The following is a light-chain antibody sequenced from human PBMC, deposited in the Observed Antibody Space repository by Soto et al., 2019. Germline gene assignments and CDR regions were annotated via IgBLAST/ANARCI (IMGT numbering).Light chain of an antibody. J-gene: IGLJ1*01. CDR1: SSDVGGYNY. Sequence: QSALTQPRSVSGSPGQSVTISCTGTSSDVGGYNYVSWYQHHPGKAPKLMTYDVSKRPSGVPDRFSGSKSGNTASLTISGLQAEDEADYYCCSYAGSYTYVFGTGTKLTVL. CDR3: CSYAGSYTYV. V-gene: IGLV2-11*01. CDR2: DVS.